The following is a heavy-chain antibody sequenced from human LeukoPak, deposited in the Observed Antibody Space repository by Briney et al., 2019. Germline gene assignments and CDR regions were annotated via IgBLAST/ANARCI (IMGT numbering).Heavy chain of an antibody. CDR1: GYTFTGYY. V-gene: IGHV1-2*02. Sequence: ASVKVSCKASGYTFTGYYMHWVRQAPGQGLEWMGWINPNSGGTNYAQNLQGRVTMTTDTSTSTAYMELTSLRSDDTAVYYCAREIQSMAPGHWGQGTLVTVSS. D-gene: IGHD3-10*01. CDR2: INPNSGGT. J-gene: IGHJ4*02. CDR3: AREIQSMAPGH.